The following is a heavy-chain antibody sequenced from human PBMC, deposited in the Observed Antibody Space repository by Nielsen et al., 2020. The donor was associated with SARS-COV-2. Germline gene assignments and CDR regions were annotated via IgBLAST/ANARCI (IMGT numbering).Heavy chain of an antibody. CDR3: VKWVQLDLGYYYHGMDV. D-gene: IGHD6-6*01. Sequence: GESLKISCEGSGYTFSDYYMNWVRQAPGKGLMWVARINSDGSRSAYADAVKGRFIMSRDNARDTLYLQMNSLRVEDTAVYYCVKWVQLDLGYYYHGMDVWGQGTTVTVSS. CDR1: GYTFSDYY. CDR2: INSDGSRS. J-gene: IGHJ6*02. V-gene: IGHV3-74*01.